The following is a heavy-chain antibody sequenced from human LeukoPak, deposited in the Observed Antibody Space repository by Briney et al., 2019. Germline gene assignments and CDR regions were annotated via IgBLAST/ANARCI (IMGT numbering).Heavy chain of an antibody. CDR1: GGSISSSSYY. CDR3: ARESPSGYDFWSGPNRYYFDY. D-gene: IGHD3-3*01. Sequence: PSETLSLTCTVSGGSISSSSYYWGWIRQPPGKGLEWIGSIYYSGSTYYNPSLKSRVTISVDTSKNQFSLKLSSVTAADTAVYYCARESPSGYDFWSGPNRYYFDYWGQGTLVTVSS. CDR2: IYYSGST. V-gene: IGHV4-39*01. J-gene: IGHJ4*02.